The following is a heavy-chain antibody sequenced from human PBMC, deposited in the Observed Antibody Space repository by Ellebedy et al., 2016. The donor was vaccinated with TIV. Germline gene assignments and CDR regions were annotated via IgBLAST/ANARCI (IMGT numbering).Heavy chain of an antibody. D-gene: IGHD2-2*02. CDR1: GDSFSSGTYY. CDR2: IYYSGTT. J-gene: IGHJ3*01. V-gene: IGHV4-39*01. Sequence: MPSETLSLTCTVSGDSFSSGTYYGVWIRQPPGKGLEWIGTIYYSGTTYYNPSLESRVTISVDTPQNRFSVRLTSVTAEDTAVYYCARYCISTTCSTNAFDLWGQGTRVTVSS. CDR3: ARYCISTTCSTNAFDL.